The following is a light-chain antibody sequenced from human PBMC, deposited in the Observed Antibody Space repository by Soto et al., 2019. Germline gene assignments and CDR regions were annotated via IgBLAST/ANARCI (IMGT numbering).Light chain of an antibody. J-gene: IGLJ1*01. V-gene: IGLV2-8*01. CDR1: GSDIGAYNY. CDR3: SSYAGRNSLL. CDR2: YVN. Sequence: QSVLTQPPSASGSPGQSVTISCTGTGSDIGAYNYVSWYQHHPDRAPKLIIYYVNERPSGVPDRFSGSKSGNTASLTVSGLQAEDEADYYCSSYAGRNSLLFGTGTKVTVL.